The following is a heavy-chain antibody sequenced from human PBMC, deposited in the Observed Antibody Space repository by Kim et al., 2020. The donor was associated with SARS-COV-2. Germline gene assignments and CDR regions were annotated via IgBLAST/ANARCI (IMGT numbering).Heavy chain of an antibody. CDR3: AKVNWRYSDWMVSEVGLVDS. J-gene: IGHJ4*02. V-gene: IGHV3-33*06. D-gene: IGHD3-9*01. Sequence: GGSLRLSCTASGFTFSNYAMHWVRQAPGKGLEWVAVIWHDGGNKYYADSVKGRFTISRDSSKNTLYLQMHSLRAEDTAVYFCAKVNWRYSDWMVSEVGLVDSWGQGTLVIVSS. CDR1: GFTFSNYA. CDR2: IWHDGGNK.